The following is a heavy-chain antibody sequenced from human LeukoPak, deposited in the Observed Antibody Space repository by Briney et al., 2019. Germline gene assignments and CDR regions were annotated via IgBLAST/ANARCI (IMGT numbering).Heavy chain of an antibody. CDR3: ASSTGSAFDI. V-gene: IGHV7-4-1*02. D-gene: IGHD1-14*01. CDR1: GYTFTSYA. J-gene: IGHJ3*02. CDR2: INTNTGIP. Sequence: GASVKVSCKASGYTFTSYAINWVRQAPGQGLEWMGWINTNTGIPIYAQGFTGRFVFSLDTSVITAYLQISSLKAEDTAVYYCASSTGSAFDIWGQGTMVTVSS.